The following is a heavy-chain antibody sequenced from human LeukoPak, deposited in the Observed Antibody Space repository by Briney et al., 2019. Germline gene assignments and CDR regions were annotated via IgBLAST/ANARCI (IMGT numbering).Heavy chain of an antibody. D-gene: IGHD5-18*01. CDR3: ARDPMVTGYFDY. CDR1: GFTFSNSA. J-gene: IGHJ4*02. V-gene: IGHV3-7*03. Sequence: PGGSLRLSCAASGFTFSNSAMSWVRQAPGKGLEWVANIKQDGSEKYYVDSVKGRFTISGDNAKNSLYLQMNSLRAEDTAVYYCARDPMVTGYFDYWGQGTLVTVSS. CDR2: IKQDGSEK.